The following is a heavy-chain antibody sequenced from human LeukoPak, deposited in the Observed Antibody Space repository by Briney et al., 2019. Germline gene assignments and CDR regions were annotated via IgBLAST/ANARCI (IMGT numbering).Heavy chain of an antibody. Sequence: GRSLRLSCAASGFTFSSDGMHWVRQAPGKGLEWVAVISYDGSSKCYADSVRGRFTISRDNSKNTLYLQTNSLRGEDTAVYYCAKDRSSTWSLDFWGQGTLVTVSS. D-gene: IGHD6-13*01. CDR1: GFTFSSDG. CDR2: ISYDGSSK. J-gene: IGHJ4*02. V-gene: IGHV3-30*18. CDR3: AKDRSSTWSLDF.